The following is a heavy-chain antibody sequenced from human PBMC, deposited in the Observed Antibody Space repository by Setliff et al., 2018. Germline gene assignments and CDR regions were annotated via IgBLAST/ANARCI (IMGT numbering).Heavy chain of an antibody. J-gene: IGHJ4*02. CDR1: GFTFSNYW. CDR3: ATSGSYHGPLI. Sequence: GGSLRLSCAASGFTFSNYWMHWVRQAPGKGLVWVSRIYSDGNTTNYADSVKGRFTISRDNAKNTLYLQMNSLGAEDTAVYYCATSGSYHGPLIWGQGALVTVSS. D-gene: IGHD1-26*01. CDR2: IYSDGNTT. V-gene: IGHV3-74*01.